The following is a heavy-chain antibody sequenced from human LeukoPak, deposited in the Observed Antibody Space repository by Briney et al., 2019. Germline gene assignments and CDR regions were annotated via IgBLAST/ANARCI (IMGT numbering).Heavy chain of an antibody. CDR3: ARDIRNYYGSGSYYNYFDY. CDR2: IYHSGST. CDR1: GGSISSSNW. Sequence: KPSGTLSLTCAVSGGSISSSNWWSWVRQPPGKGLEWIGEIYHSGSTNYNPSLKSRVTISVDTSKNQFSLKLSSVTAADTAVYYCARDIRNYYGSGSYYNYFDYWGQGTLVTVSS. V-gene: IGHV4-4*02. J-gene: IGHJ4*02. D-gene: IGHD3-10*01.